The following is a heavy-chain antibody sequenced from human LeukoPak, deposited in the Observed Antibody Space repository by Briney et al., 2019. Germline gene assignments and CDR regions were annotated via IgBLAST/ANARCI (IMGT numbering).Heavy chain of an antibody. V-gene: IGHV3-33*06. CDR1: GFTFSSYG. Sequence: PGGSLRLSCAASGFTFSSYGMHWVRQAPGKGLEWVAVIWYDGSNKYYADSVKGRFTISRDNSKNTLYLQMNSLRAEDTAVYYCAKVSGYDSSGYGPRDAFDIWGQGTMVTVSS. J-gene: IGHJ3*02. CDR2: IWYDGSNK. D-gene: IGHD3-22*01. CDR3: AKVSGYDSSGYGPRDAFDI.